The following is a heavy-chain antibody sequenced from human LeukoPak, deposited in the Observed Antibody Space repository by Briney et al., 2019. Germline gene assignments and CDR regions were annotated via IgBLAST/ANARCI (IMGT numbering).Heavy chain of an antibody. Sequence: ASVKVSCKASGYTFTGYYMHWVRQAPGQGLEWVGWINPNSGGTNNAQKFQGWVTMTRDTSISTAYMELSRLRSDDTAVYYCARGGYSIAAAGSYAFDIWGQGTMVTVSS. CDR2: INPNSGGT. D-gene: IGHD6-13*01. J-gene: IGHJ3*02. CDR1: GYTFTGYY. CDR3: ARGGYSIAAAGSYAFDI. V-gene: IGHV1-2*04.